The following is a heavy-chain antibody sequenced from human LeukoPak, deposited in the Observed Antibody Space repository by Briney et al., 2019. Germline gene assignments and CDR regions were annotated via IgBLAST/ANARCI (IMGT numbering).Heavy chain of an antibody. J-gene: IGHJ6*02. CDR3: AKDIAPGGGYYYGMDV. V-gene: IGHV3-9*01. CDR2: ISWSSGSI. D-gene: IGHD2-15*01. Sequence: GGSLRLSCAASGFTVSSNYMSWVRQAPGKGLEWVSGISWSSGSIGYADSVKGRFTISRDNAKNSLYLQMNSLRAEDTALYYCAKDIAPGGGYYYGMDVWGQGTTVTVSS. CDR1: GFTVSSNY.